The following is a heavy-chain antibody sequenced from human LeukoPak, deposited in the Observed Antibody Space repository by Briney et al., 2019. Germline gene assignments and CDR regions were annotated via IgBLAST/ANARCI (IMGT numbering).Heavy chain of an antibody. Sequence: PGGSLRLSCAASGFTVSSTYMSWVRQAPGKGLEWVSVIESGGRTYYADSVKGRFTISRDSSKNTLYLQMNSLRVEDTAVYYCAKGRSGSYYIFRAYFDYWGQGTLVTVSS. D-gene: IGHD1-26*01. CDR3: AKGRSGSYYIFRAYFDY. J-gene: IGHJ4*02. CDR2: IESGGRT. V-gene: IGHV3-53*01. CDR1: GFTVSSTY.